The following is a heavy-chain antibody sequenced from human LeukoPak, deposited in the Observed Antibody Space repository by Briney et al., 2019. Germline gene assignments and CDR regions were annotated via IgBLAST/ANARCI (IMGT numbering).Heavy chain of an antibody. D-gene: IGHD3-22*01. J-gene: IGHJ4*02. CDR2: ISESDGST. V-gene: IGHV3-23*01. CDR3: AKRGVVIRVILVGFHKEAYYFDS. CDR1: GFTISSYA. Sequence: PGGSLRLSCAASGFTISSYAMTWVRQAPGKGLEWVSGISESDGSTYYADSVKGRFTISRDNPKNTLYLQMNSLRAEDTAVYFCAKRGVVIRVILVGFHKEAYYFDSWGQGALVTVSS.